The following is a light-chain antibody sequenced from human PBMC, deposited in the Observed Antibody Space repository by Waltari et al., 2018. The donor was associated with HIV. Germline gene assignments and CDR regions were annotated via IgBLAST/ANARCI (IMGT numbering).Light chain of an antibody. V-gene: IGLV2-23*02. CDR2: EVT. J-gene: IGLJ3*02. CDR3: CSYVGSNTLM. CDR1: SSDIGPYNL. Sequence: QSALTQPASVSGSPGQSITISCTGTSSDIGPYNLVSWYQQRPGKAPTLLIYEVTRRPSGLSDRFSGSKSGNTASLTISGLQTEDEADYYCCSYVGSNTLMFGGGTSLTVL.